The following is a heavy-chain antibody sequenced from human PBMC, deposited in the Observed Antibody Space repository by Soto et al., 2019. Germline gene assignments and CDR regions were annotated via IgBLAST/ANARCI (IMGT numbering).Heavy chain of an antibody. D-gene: IGHD4-4*01. J-gene: IGHJ6*03. V-gene: IGHV4-39*01. CDR3: ARGSDYSNYFGAYYYYYYMDV. CDR1: GGSISSSSYY. CDR2: IYYSGST. Sequence: PSETLSLTCTVSGGSISSSSYYWGWIRQPPGKGLEWIGSIYYSGSTYYNPSLKSRVTISVDTSKNQFSLKLSSVTAADTAVYYCARGSDYSNYFGAYYYYYYMDVWGKGTTVTVSS.